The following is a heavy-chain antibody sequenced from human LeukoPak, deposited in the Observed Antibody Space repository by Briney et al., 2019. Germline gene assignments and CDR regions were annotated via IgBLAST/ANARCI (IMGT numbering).Heavy chain of an antibody. CDR1: GGSFSGYY. D-gene: IGHD1-26*01. CDR3: AGKTWGLVGATTRFDY. CDR2: INHSGST. Sequence: SETLSLTCAVYGGSFSGYYWSWIRQPPGKGLEWIGEINHSGSTNYIPSLKSRVTISVDTSKNQFSLKLSSVTAADTAVYYCAGKTWGLVGATTRFDYWGQGTLVTVSS. J-gene: IGHJ4*02. V-gene: IGHV4-34*01.